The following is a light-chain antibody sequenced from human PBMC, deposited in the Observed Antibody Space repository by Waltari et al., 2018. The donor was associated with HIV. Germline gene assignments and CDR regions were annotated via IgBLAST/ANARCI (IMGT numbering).Light chain of an antibody. CDR1: QSLLYTSNNKNY. CDR2: WAS. CDR3: QQYYTTPYT. J-gene: IGKJ2*01. V-gene: IGKV4-1*01. Sequence: ILMTQSPDSLPVSLGERATINCKSSQSLLYTSNNKNYLGWYQQKPGQSPKLLLYWASTRESGVPDRVRGSGSGTDFTLTSTSLQPEDVAVYYCQQYYTTPYTFGQGTKLEI.